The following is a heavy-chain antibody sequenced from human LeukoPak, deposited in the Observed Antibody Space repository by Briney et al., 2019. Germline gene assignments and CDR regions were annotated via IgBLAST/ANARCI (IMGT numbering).Heavy chain of an antibody. CDR3: AKNGMAGSTYPDPDF. CDR2: ISYDGNNQ. CDR1: GFTFSSYS. V-gene: IGHV3-30*18. J-gene: IGHJ4*02. D-gene: IGHD1-26*01. Sequence: GGSLRLSCAASGFTFSSYSMNWVRQAPGRGLEWVAVISYDGNNQYYADTVKGRFTISRDNSTSTLYLQMHSLRVEDTAIYYCAKNGMAGSTYPDPDFWGQGTLVSVSS.